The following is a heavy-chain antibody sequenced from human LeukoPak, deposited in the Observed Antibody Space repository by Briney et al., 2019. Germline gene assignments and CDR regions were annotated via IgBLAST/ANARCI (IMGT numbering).Heavy chain of an antibody. CDR1: GGTFSSYG. V-gene: IGHV1-69*04. CDR3: KRVYYYGMDV. J-gene: IGHJ6*02. CDR2: IIPILGIA. Sequence: SVKVSCKAPGGTFSSYGISWVRQAPGQGLEWMGRIIPILGIANYAQKFQGRVTITADKSTSTAYMELSSLRSEDTAVYYCKRVYYYGMDVWGQGTTVTVSS.